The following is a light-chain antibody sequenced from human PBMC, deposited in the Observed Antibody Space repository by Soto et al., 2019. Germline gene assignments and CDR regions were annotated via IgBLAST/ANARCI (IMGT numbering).Light chain of an antibody. CDR1: QSVGSN. V-gene: IGKV3-11*01. CDR2: DAT. Sequence: VVLTQSPATLSLSLGESAALSCRASQSVGSNLAWYQQKRGQAPRLLIYDATERATGIPARFTGSRSGTDFTLSISSLEPDDLSVYYWRQRSDRLSFGGGT. CDR3: RQRSDRLS. J-gene: IGKJ4*01.